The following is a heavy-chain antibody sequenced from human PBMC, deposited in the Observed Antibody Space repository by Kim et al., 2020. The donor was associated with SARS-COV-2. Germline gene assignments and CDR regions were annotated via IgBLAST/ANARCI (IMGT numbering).Heavy chain of an antibody. CDR2: IDYSGST. D-gene: IGHD2-2*01. CDR3: ASRMLHCSSTSCYPRLNWFEP. V-gene: IGHV4-39*01. CDR1: GGSISSSSYY. J-gene: IGHJ5*02. Sequence: SETLSLTCTFSGGSISSSSYYWGWIRQPPGKGLEWLRSIDYSGSTYYNPSLKSRVPMSVDTSKNQFYLKLSSVTAADTAVYYCASRMLHCSSTSCYPRLNWFEPWGQEALFTVSS.